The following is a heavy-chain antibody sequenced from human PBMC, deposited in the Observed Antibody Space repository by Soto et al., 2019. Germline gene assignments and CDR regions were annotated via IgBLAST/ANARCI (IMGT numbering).Heavy chain of an antibody. CDR1: GGSIINHY. J-gene: IGHJ4*02. CDR3: ARANWYSEY. D-gene: IGHD7-27*01. CDR2: IYYSGST. Sequence: QVQLQESGPGLVKPSETLSLTCTVSGGSIINHYWSWIRQPPGKGLEWIGYIYYSGSTNYNPSLKSRVTISVDTYKNQFSLNLTSLTAADTAIYYCARANWYSEYWGQGTLVTVSS. V-gene: IGHV4-59*11.